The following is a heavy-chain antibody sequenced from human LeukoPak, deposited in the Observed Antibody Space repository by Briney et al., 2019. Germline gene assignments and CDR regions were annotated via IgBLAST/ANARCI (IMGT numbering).Heavy chain of an antibody. CDR3: ARGRTGDSGSYHFDY. D-gene: IGHD1-26*01. CDR2: ISSNGGST. V-gene: IGHV3-64*01. Sequence: GGSLRLSCAASGFTFSSYAMHWVCQAPGKGLEYVSAISSNGGSTYYANSVKGRFTISRDNSKNTLYLQMGSLRAEDMAVYYCARGRTGDSGSYHFDYWGQGTLVTVSS. J-gene: IGHJ4*02. CDR1: GFTFSSYA.